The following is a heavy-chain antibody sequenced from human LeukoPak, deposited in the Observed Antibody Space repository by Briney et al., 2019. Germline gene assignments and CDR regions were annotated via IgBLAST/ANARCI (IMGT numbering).Heavy chain of an antibody. CDR3: AREGGGYYRDAFDI. V-gene: IGHV3-74*01. Sequence: PGGSLRLSCAASGFTFSSYWMHWVRQAPGKGLVWVSRINSDGSSTSYADSVKGRFTIFRDNAKNTLYLQMNSLRAEDTAVYYCAREGGGYYRDAFDIWGQGTMVTVSS. CDR2: INSDGSST. J-gene: IGHJ3*02. D-gene: IGHD3-22*01. CDR1: GFTFSSYW.